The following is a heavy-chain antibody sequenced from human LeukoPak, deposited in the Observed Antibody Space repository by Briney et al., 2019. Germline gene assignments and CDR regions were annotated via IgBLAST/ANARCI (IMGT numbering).Heavy chain of an antibody. CDR2: INPSGGST. J-gene: IGHJ4*02. CDR3: AIFTGIVVVPVPY. V-gene: IGHV1-46*01. CDR1: GYTFTSYY. Sequence: GASVKVSCKASGYTFTSYYMHWVRQAPGQGLEWIGIINPSGGSTSYAQKFQGRVTMTRDTSTSTVYMELSSLRSEDTAVYYCAIFTGIVVVPVPYWGQGTLVTVSS. D-gene: IGHD2-2*01.